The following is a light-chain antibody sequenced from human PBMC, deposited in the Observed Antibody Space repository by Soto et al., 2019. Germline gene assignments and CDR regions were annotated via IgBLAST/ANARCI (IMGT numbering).Light chain of an antibody. CDR3: QQSYSAPRT. J-gene: IGKJ2*01. V-gene: IGKV1-39*01. Sequence: IQMTQSPSSLPASVGDRISITCRASQSIGTYLSWYQQKPGKAPKLLIYGASNLQSGVPSRFSGSGSETGFTLTISSLQPADFATYYCQQSYSAPRTFGQGTKVDIK. CDR2: GAS. CDR1: QSIGTY.